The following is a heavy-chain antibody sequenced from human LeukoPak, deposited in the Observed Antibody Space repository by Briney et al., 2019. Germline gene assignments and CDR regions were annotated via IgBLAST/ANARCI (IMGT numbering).Heavy chain of an antibody. CDR1: GFTFDDYA. D-gene: IGHD3-16*01. Sequence: GGSLRLSCAASGFTFDDYAMHWVRQAPGKGLEWVSCISWKSGSIVYVESVRGRFTISRENAKNLLYFKMNSLRAEDMALYYCGRGGNYYYYMDVWGNGPTVTVSS. CDR2: ISWKSGSI. V-gene: IGHV3-9*03. J-gene: IGHJ6*03. CDR3: GRGGNYYYYMDV.